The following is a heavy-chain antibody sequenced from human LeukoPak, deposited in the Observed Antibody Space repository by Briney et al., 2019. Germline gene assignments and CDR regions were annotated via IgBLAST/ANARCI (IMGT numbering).Heavy chain of an antibody. CDR1: GFTFNSYA. CDR3: ATLPNYSYGHPYYFDY. D-gene: IGHD5-18*01. CDR2: LRDSGDTT. V-gene: IGHV3-23*01. J-gene: IGHJ4*02. Sequence: PGGSLRLSCAGSGFTFNSYAMSWVRQVPGKGLEWVSALRDSGDTTYYADSVKGRFTISRDNSKNTLYLQMNSLRAEDTAVYYCATLPNYSYGHPYYFDYWGQGTLVTVSS.